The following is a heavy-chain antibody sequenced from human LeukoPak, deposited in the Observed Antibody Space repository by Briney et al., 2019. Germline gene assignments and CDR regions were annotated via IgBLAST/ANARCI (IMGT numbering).Heavy chain of an antibody. Sequence: GGSLRLSCVASGFTFSNFGVNWVRQAPGKGLQWVSGISGSGGNTYYADSVKGRFTISRDNSKNTLYLQMNSLGAEDTAFYYCARGLTSTLLRYFGPWGQGTLVTVSS. V-gene: IGHV3-23*01. J-gene: IGHJ5*02. CDR1: GFTFSNFG. CDR2: ISGSGGNT. D-gene: IGHD2-2*01. CDR3: ARGLTSTLLRYFGP.